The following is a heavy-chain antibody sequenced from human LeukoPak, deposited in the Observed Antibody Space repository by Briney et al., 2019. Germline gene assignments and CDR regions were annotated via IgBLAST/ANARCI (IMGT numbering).Heavy chain of an antibody. Sequence: GRSLRLSCAASGFTFSSYGMHWVRQAPGEGLEWVAVISYDGSNKYYADSVKGRFTISRDNSKNTLYLQMNSLRAEDTAVYYCAKPLTRRYYDSSGYPARGAFDIWGQGTMVTVSS. CDR1: GFTFSSYG. CDR3: AKPLTRRYYDSSGYPARGAFDI. D-gene: IGHD3-22*01. CDR2: ISYDGSNK. J-gene: IGHJ3*02. V-gene: IGHV3-30*18.